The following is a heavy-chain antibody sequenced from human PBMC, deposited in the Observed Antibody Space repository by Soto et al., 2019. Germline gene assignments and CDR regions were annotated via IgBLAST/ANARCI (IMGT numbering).Heavy chain of an antibody. CDR1: GGPFSGYQ. Sequence: QVQLQQWGAGLLKPSETLSLICAVYGGPFSGYQWSWYRQPPRKGLEWIGEINHGGSTHYSPSLKSRVTLSIYTSKNQFSLSLKSVTAADTAVYFCARLMVTLPVDPWGQGSLVTVSS. CDR3: ARLMVTLPVDP. V-gene: IGHV4-34*01. D-gene: IGHD5-18*01. J-gene: IGHJ5*02. CDR2: INHGGST.